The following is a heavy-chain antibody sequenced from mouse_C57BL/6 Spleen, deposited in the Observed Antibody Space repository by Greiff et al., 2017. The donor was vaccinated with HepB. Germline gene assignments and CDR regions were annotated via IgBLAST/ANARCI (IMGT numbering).Heavy chain of an antibody. CDR2: IHPNSGST. J-gene: IGHJ1*03. CDR3: ARGTRGNYVDWYFDG. Sequence: QVQLQQSGAELVKPGASVKLSCKASGYTFTSYWMHWVKQRPGQGLEWIGMIHPNSGSTNYNEKFKSKATLTVDKSSSTAYMQLSSLTSEDSAVYYCARGTRGNYVDWYFDGWGTGTTVTVSS. D-gene: IGHD2-1*01. CDR1: GYTFTSYW. V-gene: IGHV1-64*01.